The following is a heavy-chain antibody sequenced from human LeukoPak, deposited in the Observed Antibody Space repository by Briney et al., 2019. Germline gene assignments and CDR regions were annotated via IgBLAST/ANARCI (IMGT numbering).Heavy chain of an antibody. CDR2: IWYDGSSK. CDR1: GFIFSAYG. J-gene: IGHJ3*02. D-gene: IGHD3-16*02. CDR3: ARDNRYTGNYLDAFDI. Sequence: PGGSLRLSCAASGFIFSAYGMRWVRQAPGKGLEWLAVIWYDGSSKYYADSVKGRFTISRDNSKNTLYMQMNNLRVEDTAVYYCARDNRYTGNYLDAFDIWGQGTLVTVSS. V-gene: IGHV3-33*01.